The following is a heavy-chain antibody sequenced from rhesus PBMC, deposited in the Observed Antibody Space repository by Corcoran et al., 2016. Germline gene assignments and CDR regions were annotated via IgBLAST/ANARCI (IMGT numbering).Heavy chain of an antibody. V-gene: IGHV4-106*01. Sequence: QVQLQESGPGLVKPSETLSLTCAVSGGSISDDYYWSWIRQPPGKGLEWIGYIYGSGGGTNYNPSLKKRVTISIDTSKNQFSLKLSSVTAEDTAVYYCARDPTYNWNSLLLWYWGQGVLVTVSS. J-gene: IGHJ4*01. CDR2: IYGSGGGT. CDR3: ARDPTYNWNSLLLWY. D-gene: IGHD1-26*01. CDR1: GGSISDDYY.